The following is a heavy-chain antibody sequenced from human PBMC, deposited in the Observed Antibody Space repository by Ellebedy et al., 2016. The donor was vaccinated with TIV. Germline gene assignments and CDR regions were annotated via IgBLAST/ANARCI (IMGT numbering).Heavy chain of an antibody. CDR3: ARRSTVVSPFDP. J-gene: IGHJ5*01. V-gene: IGHV5-51*01. CDR1: GYSFTNYW. Sequence: GESLKISCTGSGYSFTNYWIGWVRQVPGKGLEWMAFIYPGDSDTRYSPSFKGQVTISADKSVSTAYLQLSSLKASDTAMYYCARRSTVVSPFDPWGQGTLVTVSS. D-gene: IGHD4-23*01. CDR2: IYPGDSDT.